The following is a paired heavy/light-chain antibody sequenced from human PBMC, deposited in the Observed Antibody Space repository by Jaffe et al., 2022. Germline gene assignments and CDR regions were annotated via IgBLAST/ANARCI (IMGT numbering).Heavy chain of an antibody. CDR1: GFTFDDYA. V-gene: IGHV3-43D*04. D-gene: IGHD2-21*02. CDR2: ISWDGGST. CDR3: AKARRHKDGWVVTAGAEALGAFDI. J-gene: IGHJ3*02. Sequence: EVQLVESGGVVVQPGGSLRLSCAASGFTFDDYAMHWVRQAPGKGLEWVSLISWDGGSTYYADSVKGRFTISRDNSKNSLYLQMNSLRAEDTALYYCAKARRHKDGWVVTAGAEALGAFDIWGQGTMVTVSS.
Light chain of an antibody. Sequence: SYELTQPPSVSVSPGQTARITCSGDALPKKYAYWYQQKSGQAPVLVIYEDSKRPSGIPERFSGSSSGTMATLTISGAQVEDEADYYCYSTDSSGNSWVFGGGTKLTVL. CDR1: ALPKKY. J-gene: IGLJ3*02. V-gene: IGLV3-10*01. CDR2: EDS. CDR3: YSTDSSGNSWV.